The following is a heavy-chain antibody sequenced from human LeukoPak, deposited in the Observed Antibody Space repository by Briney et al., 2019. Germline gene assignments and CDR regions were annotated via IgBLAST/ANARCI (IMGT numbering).Heavy chain of an antibody. Sequence: ASVKVSCTASGYTFTGYYMHWVRQAPGQGLEWMGWINPNSGGTNYAQKFQGRVTMTRDTSISTAYMELSRLRSDDTAVYYCARDYILRRTVTTSWEYWGQGTLVTVSS. CDR1: GYTFTGYY. V-gene: IGHV1-2*02. CDR3: ARDYILRRTVTTSWEY. J-gene: IGHJ4*02. D-gene: IGHD4-17*01. CDR2: INPNSGGT.